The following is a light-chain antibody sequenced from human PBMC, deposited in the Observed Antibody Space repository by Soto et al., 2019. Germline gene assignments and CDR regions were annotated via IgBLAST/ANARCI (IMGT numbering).Light chain of an antibody. V-gene: IGLV1-44*01. Sequence: QSVLTQPPSASGTPGQRVTISCSGSSSNIGSNTVNWYQQLPGTAPKLLIYSNNQRPSGVPDRXSGSKSGTSASLAISGLQSEDEADYYCAAWDDSLNGLVFGGGTKVTVL. CDR2: SNN. CDR1: SSNIGSNT. J-gene: IGLJ2*01. CDR3: AAWDDSLNGLV.